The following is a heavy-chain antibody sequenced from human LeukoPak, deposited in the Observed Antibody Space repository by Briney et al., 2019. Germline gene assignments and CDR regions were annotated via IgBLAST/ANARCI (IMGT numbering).Heavy chain of an antibody. CDR2: TRNEANIYTT. CDR3: AKGSPLDLGAGESYYYGMGV. Sequence: GGSLRLSCAASGFIFSDHYMDWVRQAPGKGLEWVGRTRNEANIYTTKYAASVKGRFTISRDDSKNSLYLQMNSLKTEDTAVYYCAKGSPLDLGAGESYYYGMGVWGQGTTVTVSS. V-gene: IGHV3-72*01. CDR1: GFIFSDHY. J-gene: IGHJ6*02. D-gene: IGHD3-10*01.